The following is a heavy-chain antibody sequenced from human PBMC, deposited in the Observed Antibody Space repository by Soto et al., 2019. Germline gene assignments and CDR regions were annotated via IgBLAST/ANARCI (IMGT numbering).Heavy chain of an antibody. CDR3: AKDPVRVGATNWFDP. D-gene: IGHD1-26*01. Sequence: GGSLRLSCAASGFTFSSYAMSWVRQAPGKGLEWVSAISGSGGSTYYADSVKGRFTISRDNSKNTLYLQMNSLRAEDTAVYYCAKDPVRVGATNWFDPWGQGTLVTVSS. V-gene: IGHV3-23*01. J-gene: IGHJ5*02. CDR2: ISGSGGST. CDR1: GFTFSSYA.